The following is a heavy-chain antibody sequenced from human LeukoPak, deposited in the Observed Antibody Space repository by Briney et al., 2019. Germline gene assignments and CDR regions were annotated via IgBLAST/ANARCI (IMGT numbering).Heavy chain of an antibody. V-gene: IGHV4-4*07. Sequence: PSETLSLTCTVSGDSLRSYYWIWIRQPAGKGLEWIGRIQTSGNADSNPSLKSRVTMSVDTSKNQFSLRLRSVTAADTAVYYCARDPGDYNHDWYFDLWGRGTLVTVSS. D-gene: IGHD4-17*01. CDR3: ARDPGDYNHDWYFDL. CDR2: IQTSGNA. J-gene: IGHJ2*01. CDR1: GDSLRSYY.